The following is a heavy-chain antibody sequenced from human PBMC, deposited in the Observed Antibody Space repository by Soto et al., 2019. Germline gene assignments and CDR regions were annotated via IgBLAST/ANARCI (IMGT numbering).Heavy chain of an antibody. CDR3: AKGLSLGIAAAGTVFDY. Sequence: EVQLVESWGGLVQPGRSLRLSCAASGFTFDDYAMHWVRQAPGKGLAWVSGISWNSGSIGYADYVKGRFTISRDNAKNSLYLHMNSLRAEDTSLYYCAKGLSLGIAAAGTVFDYWGQGTLVTVSS. D-gene: IGHD6-13*01. V-gene: IGHV3-9*01. CDR2: ISWNSGSI. J-gene: IGHJ4*02. CDR1: GFTFDDYA.